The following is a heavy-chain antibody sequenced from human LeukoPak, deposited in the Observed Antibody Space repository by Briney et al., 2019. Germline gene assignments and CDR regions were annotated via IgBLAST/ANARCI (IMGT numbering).Heavy chain of an antibody. Sequence: ASVKVSCKASGYTFTSYDINWVRQATGQGLEWMGWMNPNSGNTGYAQKFQGRVTMTRNTSISTAYMELSSLRSEDTAVYYCARTLSARHTISGVPRRGYFDYWGQGTLVTVSS. CDR2: MNPNSGNT. CDR3: ARTLSARHTISGVPRRGYFDY. D-gene: IGHD3-3*01. V-gene: IGHV1-8*01. J-gene: IGHJ4*02. CDR1: GYTFTSYD.